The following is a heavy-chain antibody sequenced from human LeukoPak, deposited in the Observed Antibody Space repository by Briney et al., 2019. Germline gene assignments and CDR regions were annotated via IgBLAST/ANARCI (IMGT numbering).Heavy chain of an antibody. Sequence: GGSLRLSCAASGFILSDRYMAWIRQAPGKGLEWVSYISGSGSDINYADSVKGRFTISRDNAKNSLYLQMNSLRAEDTAVYYCATGSQIREADYWGQGTPVTGSS. J-gene: IGHJ4*02. V-gene: IGHV3-11*01. D-gene: IGHD3-10*01. CDR3: ATGSQIREADY. CDR2: ISGSGSDI. CDR1: GFILSDRY.